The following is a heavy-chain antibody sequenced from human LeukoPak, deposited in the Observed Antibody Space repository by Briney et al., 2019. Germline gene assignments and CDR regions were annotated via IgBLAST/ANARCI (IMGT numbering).Heavy chain of an antibody. V-gene: IGHV4-4*07. J-gene: IGHJ4*02. D-gene: IGHD6-13*01. CDR2: IYTNGRT. CDR1: GGSISSYY. Sequence: SETLSLTCTVSGGSISSYYWSWIRQPAGKGLEWIGHIYTNGRTDYNPSLKSRATISVDKAKNQFSLKLTSVTTAGTAVYYCAGDGYRTTWYYYWGQGTPVTVSS. CDR3: AGDGYRTTWYYY.